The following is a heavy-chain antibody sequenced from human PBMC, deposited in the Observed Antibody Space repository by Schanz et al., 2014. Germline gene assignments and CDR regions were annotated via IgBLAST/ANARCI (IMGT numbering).Heavy chain of an antibody. D-gene: IGHD3-10*01. V-gene: IGHV1-24*01. J-gene: IGHJ3*01. Sequence: QVQLLQSGSEVKKPGASVKVSCEISGYTVSALAMHWVRQAPGKGLEWLGGFDVEDGETIYAQKFQGRVTMTEDASTETAYMELSGLRSGDTAVYYCATNSPFRMVRGSNAFDAWGQGTMDTFSS. CDR3: ATNSPFRMVRGSNAFDA. CDR1: GYTVSALA. CDR2: FDVEDGET.